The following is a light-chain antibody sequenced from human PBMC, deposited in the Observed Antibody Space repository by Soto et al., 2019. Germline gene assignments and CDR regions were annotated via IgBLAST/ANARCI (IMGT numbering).Light chain of an antibody. J-gene: IGKJ2*01. Sequence: EIVLTQSPGTLSLSPGERATLSCRASQSVSSSYLAWYQQKPGQAPRLLIYGASSRATGIPARFSGSGSGTEFTLTISSLQSEDFAVYYCQQYNNWAYTFGQGTKLEIK. CDR1: QSVSSSY. CDR2: GAS. CDR3: QQYNNWAYT. V-gene: IGKV3-15*01.